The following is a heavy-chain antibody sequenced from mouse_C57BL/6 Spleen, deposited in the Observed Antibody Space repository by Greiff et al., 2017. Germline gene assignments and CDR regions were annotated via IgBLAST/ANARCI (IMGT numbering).Heavy chain of an antibody. D-gene: IGHD3-3*01. V-gene: IGHV1-61*01. CDR1: GYTFTSYW. CDR2: IYPSDSET. CDR3: AREAVGPFAD. J-gene: IGHJ3*01. Sequence: QVQLQQPGAELVRPGSSVKLSCKASGYTFTSYWMDWVKQRPGQGLEWIGNIYPSDSETHYNQKFKDKATLTVDKSSSTAYMQLSSLTSEDAAVDYCAREAVGPFADWGKGTLVTVSA.